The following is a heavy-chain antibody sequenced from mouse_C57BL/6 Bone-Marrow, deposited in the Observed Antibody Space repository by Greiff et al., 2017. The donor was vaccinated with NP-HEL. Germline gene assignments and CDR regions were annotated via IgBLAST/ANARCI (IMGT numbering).Heavy chain of an antibody. CDR3: ARLGSNSYYAMDY. J-gene: IGHJ4*01. Sequence: QVQLKESGAELVRPGASVKLSCKASGYTFTDYYINWVKQRPGQGLEWIARIYPGSGNTYYNEKFKGKATLTAEKSSSTAYMQLSSLTSEDSAVYFCARLGSNSYYAMDYWGQGTSVTVSS. D-gene: IGHD2-5*01. V-gene: IGHV1-76*01. CDR2: IYPGSGNT. CDR1: GYTFTDYY.